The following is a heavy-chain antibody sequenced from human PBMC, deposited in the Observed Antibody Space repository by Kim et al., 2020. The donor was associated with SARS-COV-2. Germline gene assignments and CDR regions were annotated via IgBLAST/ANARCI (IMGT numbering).Heavy chain of an antibody. CDR2: IRSKAYGGTT. Sequence: GGSLRLSCTASGFTFGDYAMSWFRQAPGKGLEWVGFIRSKAYGGTTEYAASVKGRFTISRDDSKSIAYLQMNSLKTEDTAVYYCTRDLGYGVEWVPWFGELIGGGYYYYGMDVWGQGTTVTVSS. CDR3: TRDLGYGVEWVPWFGELIGGGYYYYGMDV. CDR1: GFTFGDYA. J-gene: IGHJ6*02. D-gene: IGHD3-10*01. V-gene: IGHV3-49*03.